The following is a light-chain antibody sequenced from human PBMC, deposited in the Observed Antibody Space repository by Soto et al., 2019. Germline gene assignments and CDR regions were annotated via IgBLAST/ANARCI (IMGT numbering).Light chain of an antibody. CDR3: QHTHSAPWT. V-gene: IGKV1-39*01. CDR1: QTLSKS. CDR2: GAS. Sequence: DIQMTQSPSSLSASVGDRVTITCRASQTLSKSLNWYQQKPGKVPKVLIYGASSLQSGVPSRFSGSGSGTDFTLTISSLQPEDFAIYYWQHTHSAPWTFGQGTKVEIK. J-gene: IGKJ1*01.